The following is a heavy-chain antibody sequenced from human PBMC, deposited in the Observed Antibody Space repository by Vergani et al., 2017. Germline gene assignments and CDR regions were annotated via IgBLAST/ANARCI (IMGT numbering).Heavy chain of an antibody. J-gene: IGHJ5*02. V-gene: IGHV4-59*11. CDR3: ASDTHSGQRADR. CDR1: FDSIRNLY. D-gene: IGHD6-19*01. Sequence: QVQLQESGPGLVKSSEPLSLTCSVSFDSIRNLYCNWIGQPPGKGLEWIGSIHYSENTNYNPSLKTRVTISVDTSKNQFSLTLTSVTAADTAVYYCASDTHSGQRADRWGQGILVTVTS. CDR2: IHYSENT.